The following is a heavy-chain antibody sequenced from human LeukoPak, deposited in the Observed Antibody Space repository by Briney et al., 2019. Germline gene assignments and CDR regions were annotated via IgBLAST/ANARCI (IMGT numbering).Heavy chain of an antibody. J-gene: IGHJ6*03. D-gene: IGHD1-1*01. CDR1: GFTFSSYS. CDR3: ARVGTTGTTIMDV. Sequence: GGSLRLSSAASGFTFSSYSMNWVRQAPGKGLEWVSSISSSSYIYYADSVKGRFTISRDNAKNSLYLQMNSLRAEDTAVYYCARVGTTGTTIMDVWGKGTTVTISS. V-gene: IGHV3-21*01. CDR2: ISSSSYI.